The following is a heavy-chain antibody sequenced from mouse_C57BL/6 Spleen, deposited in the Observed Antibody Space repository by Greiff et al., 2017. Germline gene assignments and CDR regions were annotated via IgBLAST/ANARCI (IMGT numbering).Heavy chain of an antibody. D-gene: IGHD1-1*01. CDR3: ARGAVVASGAMDY. V-gene: IGHV1-69*01. CDR2: IDPSDSYT. Sequence: QVQLQQPGAELVMPGASVKLSCKASGYTFTSYWMHWVKQRPGQGLEWIGEIDPSDSYTNYNQKFKGKATLTVDKSSSTAYMQLSSLTSEDSAVYYCARGAVVASGAMDYWGQGTSVTVSS. J-gene: IGHJ4*01. CDR1: GYTFTSYW.